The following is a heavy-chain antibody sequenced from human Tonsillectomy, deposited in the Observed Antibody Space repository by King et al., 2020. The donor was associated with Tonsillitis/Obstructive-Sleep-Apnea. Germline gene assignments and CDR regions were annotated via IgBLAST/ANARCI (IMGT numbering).Heavy chain of an antibody. CDR1: GFTFSSYD. Sequence: VQLVESGGGLVQPGGSLRLSCAASGFTFSSYDMHWVRQVTGKGLEWVSAIGNAGDTYYPGSVKGRFTISRENGNNSLYLQMNSLRAGDTAVYNCARGGYCSSTSCYVVGYFDYWGQGTLVTVSS. CDR2: IGNAGDT. D-gene: IGHD2-2*01. J-gene: IGHJ4*02. V-gene: IGHV3-13*04. CDR3: ARGGYCSSTSCYVVGYFDY.